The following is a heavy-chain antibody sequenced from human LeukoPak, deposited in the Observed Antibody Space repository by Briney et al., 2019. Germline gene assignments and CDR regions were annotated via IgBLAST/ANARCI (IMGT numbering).Heavy chain of an antibody. D-gene: IGHD3-10*01. J-gene: IGHJ6*03. CDR2: ISSSGSTI. CDR3: AKPGSWSLYYMDV. Sequence: PGGSLRLSCAASGFTFSDYYMSWIRQAPGKGLEWVSYISSSGSTIYYADSVKGRFTISRDNAKNSLYLQMNSLRAEDTAVYYCAKPGSWSLYYMDVWGKGTTVTVSS. CDR1: GFTFSDYY. V-gene: IGHV3-11*01.